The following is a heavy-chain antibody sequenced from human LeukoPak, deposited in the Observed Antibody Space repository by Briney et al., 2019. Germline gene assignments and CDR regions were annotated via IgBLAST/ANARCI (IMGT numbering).Heavy chain of an antibody. CDR2: IYARGGT. V-gene: IGHV4-4*07. CDR3: AREVRFLDTYYYYMDV. Sequence: SETLSLTCTVSDGSISDYYWSWIRQSAEKGLEWIGRIYARGGTNYNPPLRSRVAFSMDTSKNQFSLKMNSVTAADTAVYYCAREVRFLDTYYYYMDVWGKGTTVTVSS. D-gene: IGHD3-3*01. J-gene: IGHJ6*03. CDR1: DGSISDYY.